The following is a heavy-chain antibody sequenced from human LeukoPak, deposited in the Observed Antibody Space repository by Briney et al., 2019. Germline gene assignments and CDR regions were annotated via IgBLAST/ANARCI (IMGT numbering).Heavy chain of an antibody. CDR1: GFTFSSYA. V-gene: IGHV3-23*01. CDR2: ISGSGGST. CDR3: ARGRGSGSHASDY. D-gene: IGHD1-26*01. J-gene: IGHJ4*02. Sequence: GGSLRLSCAASGFTFSSYAMSWVRQAPGKGLEWVSAISGSGGSTYYADSMKGRFTISRDNAKNSLYLQMNSLRAEDTAVYYCARGRGSGSHASDYWGQGTLVTVSS.